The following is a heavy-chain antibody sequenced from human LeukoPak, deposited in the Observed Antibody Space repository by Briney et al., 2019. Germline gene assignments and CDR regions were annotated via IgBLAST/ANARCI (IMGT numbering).Heavy chain of an antibody. Sequence: SETLSLTCTVSGGSISSYYWNWIRQPPGKGPEWIGCISDTGTTKYNPAFKSRVTISVDTSKNQFSLKLTSVAAADTAVYFCATGYYEPFEKWGQGTLVSVSS. V-gene: IGHV4-59*01. D-gene: IGHD3-22*01. J-gene: IGHJ4*02. CDR2: ISDTGTT. CDR1: GGSISSYY. CDR3: ATGYYEPFEK.